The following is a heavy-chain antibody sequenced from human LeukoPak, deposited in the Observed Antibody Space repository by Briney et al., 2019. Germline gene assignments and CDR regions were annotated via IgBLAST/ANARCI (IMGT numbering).Heavy chain of an antibody. V-gene: IGHV3-21*01. CDR3: ARDRRDSSGYDY. CDR1: GFTFSSYS. Sequence: GGSLRLSCAASGFTFSSYSMNWVRQAPGKGLEWASSISSSSSYIYYADSVKGRFTISRDNAKNSLYLQMNSLRAEDTAVYYCARDRRDSSGYDYWGQGTLVTVSS. CDR2: ISSSSSYI. D-gene: IGHD3-22*01. J-gene: IGHJ4*02.